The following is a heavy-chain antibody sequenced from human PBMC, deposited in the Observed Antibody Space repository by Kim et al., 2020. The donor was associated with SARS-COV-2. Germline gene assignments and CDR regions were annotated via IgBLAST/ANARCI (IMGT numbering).Heavy chain of an antibody. D-gene: IGHD3-22*01. CDR2: INPSDGST. J-gene: IGHJ4*02. V-gene: IGHV1-46*01. CDR1: GYTFTTYY. CDR3: ASNRRGSVYTVFDF. Sequence: ASVKVSCKASGYTFTTYYLHWVRQAPGQGLELMGMINPSDGSTSYAQRFQGRVTMTRDTSTTTVYMELRSLTSEDTAVYYCASNRRGSVYTVFDFWGQGTLVTVSS.